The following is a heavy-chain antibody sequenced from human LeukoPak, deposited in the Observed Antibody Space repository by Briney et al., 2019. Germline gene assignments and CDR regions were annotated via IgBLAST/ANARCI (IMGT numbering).Heavy chain of an antibody. CDR1: GFSFSSHW. CDR2: IKQDGSEK. D-gene: IGHD3-3*01. J-gene: IGHJ4*02. CDR3: ARYYDFWSSIDY. V-gene: IGHV3-7*05. Sequence: GGSLRLSCAAFGFSFSSHWMFWVRQAPGRGLEWVANIKQDGSEKYYVDSVKGRFTISRDNAKNSLYLQMNSLRAEDTAIYYCARYYDFWSSIDYWGQGTLVTVSS.